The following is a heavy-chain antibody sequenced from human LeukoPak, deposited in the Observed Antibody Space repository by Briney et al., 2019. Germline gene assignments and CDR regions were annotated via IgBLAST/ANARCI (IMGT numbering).Heavy chain of an antibody. V-gene: IGHV4-31*11. CDR1: GGSISSGGYS. CDR2: IYYSGST. Sequence: PSETLSLTCAVSGGSISSGGYSWSWIRQHPGKGLEWIGYIYYSGSTYYNPSLKSRVTISVDTSKNQFSLKLSSVTAADTAVYYCAREEAMVRGAHLDYWGQGTLVTVSS. J-gene: IGHJ4*02. D-gene: IGHD3-10*01. CDR3: AREEAMVRGAHLDY.